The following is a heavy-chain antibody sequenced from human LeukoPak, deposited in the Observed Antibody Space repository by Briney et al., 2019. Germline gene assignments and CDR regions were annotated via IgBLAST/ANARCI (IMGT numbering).Heavy chain of an antibody. J-gene: IGHJ4*02. Sequence: SGTLSLTCYVSGDSVSSYYWSWIRQPPGKGLEWIGYVSSDGTTNYTPSLRRRVIMSVDTAKNHIFLNVTSLTAADTAIYYCARLDCVGACCYNHWGRGTLVTVSS. CDR3: ARLDCVGACCYNH. D-gene: IGHD2-21*01. CDR2: VSSDGTT. V-gene: IGHV4-59*08. CDR1: GDSVSSYY.